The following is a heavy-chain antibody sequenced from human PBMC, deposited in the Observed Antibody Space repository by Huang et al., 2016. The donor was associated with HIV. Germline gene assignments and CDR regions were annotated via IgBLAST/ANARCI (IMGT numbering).Heavy chain of an antibody. CDR1: GGTFSNDA. CDR3: ARDGTDIVGATYFDS. D-gene: IGHD1-26*01. J-gene: IGHJ4*02. CDR2: IIPIFDTA. Sequence: QVQLVQFGAEVKKPGSSVKVSCKASGGTFSNDAISWVRQAPGQGPEWMGGIIPIFDTANYAQKFQGRVTITADESTGTAYMELNSLRSEDTAVYYGARDGTDIVGATYFDSWGQGTLVTVSS. V-gene: IGHV1-69*01.